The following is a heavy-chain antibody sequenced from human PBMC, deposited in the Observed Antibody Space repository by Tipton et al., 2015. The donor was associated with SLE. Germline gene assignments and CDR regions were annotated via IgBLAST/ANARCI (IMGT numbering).Heavy chain of an antibody. V-gene: IGHV4-59*01. CDR1: GGSISTYY. CDR3: ARGYYYDTSGYRSWLDP. D-gene: IGHD3-22*01. J-gene: IGHJ5*02. CDR2: IYDTGGT. Sequence: TLSLTCTISGGSISTYYWSWIRQSAGQGLEWIGHIYDTGGTDYNPSLNSRVTISVDRSKDEFSLRLTSVTAADTAVYYCARGYYYDTSGYRSWLDPWVPGTLVTVSS.